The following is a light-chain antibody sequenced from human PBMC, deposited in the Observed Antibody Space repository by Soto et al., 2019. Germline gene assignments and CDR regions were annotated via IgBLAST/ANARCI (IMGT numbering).Light chain of an antibody. CDR2: KAS. CDR3: KQYNSYSPWT. V-gene: IGKV1-5*03. J-gene: IGKJ1*01. Sequence: DIQMTQSPSTLSASVGDRVTITCRASQSISSWLAWYQQKPGKAPKLLIYKASSLESGVPSRFSGSGSGTEFTLTISSLQPDDFATYYCKQYNSYSPWTFGQGTKVDTK. CDR1: QSISSW.